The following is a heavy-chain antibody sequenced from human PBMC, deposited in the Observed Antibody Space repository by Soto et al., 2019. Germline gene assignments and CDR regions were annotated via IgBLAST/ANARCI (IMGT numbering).Heavy chain of an antibody. CDR3: AKVGSSIVVATFGPHYYSGMDV. CDR2: ISGSGGST. D-gene: IGHD1-26*01. Sequence: EVQLLESGGGLVQPGGSLRLSCAASGFTFSSYAMSLVRQAPGKGLEWVSAISGSGGSTYYADSVKGRFTISRVNSKHSLYLQMKSLRDEDTAVDYCAKVGSSIVVATFGPHYYSGMDVWGQGTTVTVSS. V-gene: IGHV3-23*01. J-gene: IGHJ6*02. CDR1: GFTFSSYA.